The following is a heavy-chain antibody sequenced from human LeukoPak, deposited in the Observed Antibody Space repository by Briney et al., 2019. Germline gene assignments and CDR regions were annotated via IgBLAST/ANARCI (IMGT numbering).Heavy chain of an antibody. CDR3: AKGSSGWSLDY. J-gene: IGHJ4*02. D-gene: IGHD6-19*01. CDR1: GYTFINHS. Sequence: ASLKVSCKASGYTFINHSISWVRQAPGQRLEWMGWTSTYNTNYIQKLQGRVTMTTDKSTSTAYMELRGLGSDDTAVYYCAKGSSGWSLDYWGQGTLATVS. CDR2: TSTYNT. V-gene: IGHV1-18*01.